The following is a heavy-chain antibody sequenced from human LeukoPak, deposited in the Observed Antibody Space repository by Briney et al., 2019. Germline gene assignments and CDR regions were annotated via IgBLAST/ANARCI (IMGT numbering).Heavy chain of an antibody. CDR1: GFTFSTSA. CDR2: ITYNGGST. Sequence: GGSLTLSCSASGFTFSTSAMHWVRQAPGKGLEYVSFITYNGGSTYNADSVKGRFTISRDNSRNTLYLQMSSLRAEDTAVYHCVKDGGMATIFDFWGQGTLVTVSS. CDR3: VKDGGMATIFDF. D-gene: IGHD5-24*01. V-gene: IGHV3-64D*09. J-gene: IGHJ4*02.